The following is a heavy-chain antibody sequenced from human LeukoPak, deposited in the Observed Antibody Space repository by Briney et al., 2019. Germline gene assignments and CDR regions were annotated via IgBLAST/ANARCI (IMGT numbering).Heavy chain of an antibody. Sequence: WVRQAPGKGLEWIGSIYYSGSTYYNPSLKSRVTISVDTSKNQFSLKLSSVTAADTAVYYCARDLGREHDYWGQGTLVTVSS. J-gene: IGHJ4*02. CDR2: IYYSGST. CDR3: ARDLGREHDY. D-gene: IGHD1/OR15-1a*01. V-gene: IGHV4-39*07.